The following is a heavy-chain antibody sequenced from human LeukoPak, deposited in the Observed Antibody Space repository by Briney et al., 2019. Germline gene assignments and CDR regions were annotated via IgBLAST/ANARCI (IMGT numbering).Heavy chain of an antibody. J-gene: IGHJ4*02. CDR1: GDSFSSNNGA. V-gene: IGHV6-1*01. CDR2: TYYRSKWYN. CDR3: ARDVGTTGWHTFDY. Sequence: SQTLSLTCAISGDSFSSNNGAWNWIRQSPSRGLEWLVRTYYRSKWYNDYAESLISRITISPVTSKNQFSLQLYSVTPEDTAVYYCARDVGTTGWHTFDYWGQGTLVTVSS. D-gene: IGHD3-9*01.